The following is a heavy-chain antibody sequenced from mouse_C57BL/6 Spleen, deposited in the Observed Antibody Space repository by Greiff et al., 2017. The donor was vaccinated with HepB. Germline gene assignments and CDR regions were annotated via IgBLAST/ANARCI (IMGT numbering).Heavy chain of an antibody. CDR1: GYTFTSYW. Sequence: QVQLQQPGAELVKPGASVKLSCKASGYTFTSYWMQWVKQRPGQGLEWIGEIDPSDSYTNYNEKFKGKATLTADKSSSTAYMQLSSLTSEDSAVYFCAREGDLSFDYWGQGTTLTVSS. D-gene: IGHD3-3*01. CDR3: AREGDLSFDY. CDR2: IDPSDSYT. V-gene: IGHV1-50*01. J-gene: IGHJ2*01.